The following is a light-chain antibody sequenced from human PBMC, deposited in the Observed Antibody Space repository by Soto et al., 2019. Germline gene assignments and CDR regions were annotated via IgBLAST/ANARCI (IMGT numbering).Light chain of an antibody. Sequence: DIQMTQSPSAMSASVGDRVTITCRASQDINNYLVWFQQKPGTVPKRLIYAASSLQSGVPSRFSGSRSGTEVTRTISSLQPEDVATYYCLQHNSYPLTFGGGTKVEIK. J-gene: IGKJ4*01. CDR3: LQHNSYPLT. CDR2: AAS. V-gene: IGKV1-17*03. CDR1: QDINNY.